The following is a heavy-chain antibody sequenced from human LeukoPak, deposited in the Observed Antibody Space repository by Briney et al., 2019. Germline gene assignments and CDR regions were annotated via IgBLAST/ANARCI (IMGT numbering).Heavy chain of an antibody. Sequence: GGSLRLSCAASGFTFDDYAMHWVRQVPGKGLEWVSSISSSSSYIYYADSVKGRFTISRDNAKNSLYLQMNSLRAEDTAVYYCARDVGGIVVVPADLPDAFDIWGQGTMVTVSS. D-gene: IGHD2-2*01. CDR2: ISSSSSYI. CDR1: GFTFDDYA. V-gene: IGHV3-21*01. J-gene: IGHJ3*02. CDR3: ARDVGGIVVVPADLPDAFDI.